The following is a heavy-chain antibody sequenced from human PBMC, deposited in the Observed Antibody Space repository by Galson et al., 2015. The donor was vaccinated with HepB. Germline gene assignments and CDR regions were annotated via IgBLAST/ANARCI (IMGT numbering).Heavy chain of an antibody. CDR1: GYTFTSYG. V-gene: IGHV1-18*01. CDR2: ISAYNGNT. Sequence: SVKVSCKASGYTFTSYGISWVRQAPGQGLEWMGWISAYNGNTNYAQKLQGRVTMTTDTSTSTAYMELRSLRSDDTAVYYCARAKTSNYDFWSGYPYYYYGMDVWGQGTTVTVSS. CDR3: ARAKTSNYDFWSGYPYYYYGMDV. J-gene: IGHJ6*02. D-gene: IGHD3-3*01.